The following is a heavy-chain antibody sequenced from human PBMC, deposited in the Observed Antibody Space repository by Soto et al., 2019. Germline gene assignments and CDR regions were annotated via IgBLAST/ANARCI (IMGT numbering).Heavy chain of an antibody. CDR3: ARLGSSGWYQGSYFDY. D-gene: IGHD6-19*01. J-gene: IGHJ4*02. CDR2: ILHSGNT. Sequence: QLQLQESGPGLVKPSETLSLTCTVSGGSITRNNHYWGWIRQSPGKGLEWIGNILHSGNTNYKPSRKSRVTRSVETSKNQFSLKMNSVTAADTAVYYCARLGSSGWYQGSYFDYWGQGTLVTVSS. V-gene: IGHV4-39*01. CDR1: GGSITRNNHY.